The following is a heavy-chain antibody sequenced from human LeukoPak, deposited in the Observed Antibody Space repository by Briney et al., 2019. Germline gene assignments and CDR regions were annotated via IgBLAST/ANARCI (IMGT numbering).Heavy chain of an antibody. D-gene: IGHD1-26*01. CDR2: IRYDGSNK. V-gene: IGHV3-30*02. Sequence: AGGSLRLSCAASGFTFSSYGMHWVRQAPGKGLEWVAFIRYDGSNKYYADSVKGRFTISRDNAKNSLYLQMNSLRAEDTAVYYCARDQWEQAGTAGYWGQGTLVTVSS. CDR1: GFTFSSYG. CDR3: ARDQWEQAGTAGY. J-gene: IGHJ4*02.